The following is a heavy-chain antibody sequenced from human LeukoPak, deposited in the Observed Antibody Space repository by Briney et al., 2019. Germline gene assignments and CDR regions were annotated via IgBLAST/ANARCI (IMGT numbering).Heavy chain of an antibody. J-gene: IGHJ4*02. Sequence: SETLSLTCTVSGGSISSYYWSWIRQPPGKGLEWIGSIYHSGSTYYNPSLKSRVTISVDTSKNQFSLKLSSVTAADTAVYYCAREMTTERVPDYWGQGTLVTVSS. CDR2: IYHSGST. CDR1: GGSISSYY. D-gene: IGHD4-17*01. CDR3: AREMTTERVPDY. V-gene: IGHV4-59*12.